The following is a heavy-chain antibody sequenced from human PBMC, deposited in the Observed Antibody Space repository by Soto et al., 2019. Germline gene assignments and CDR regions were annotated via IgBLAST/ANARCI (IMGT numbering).Heavy chain of an antibody. CDR2: FDPEDGET. CDR3: ATVPHSHYDILTGYPRVWFDP. Sequence: ASVKGSCKVSGYTLTELSMHWVRQAPGKGLEWMGGFDPEDGETIYAQKFQGRVTMTEDTSTDTAYMELSSLRSEDTAVYYCATVPHSHYDILTGYPRVWFDPWGQGTLVTVSS. J-gene: IGHJ5*02. D-gene: IGHD3-9*01. CDR1: GYTLTELS. V-gene: IGHV1-24*01.